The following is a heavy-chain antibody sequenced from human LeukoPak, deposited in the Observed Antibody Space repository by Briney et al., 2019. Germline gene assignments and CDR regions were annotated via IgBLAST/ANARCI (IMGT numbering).Heavy chain of an antibody. CDR1: GGSFSGYY. V-gene: IGHV4-34*01. CDR3: ARAQSQLWFYYYYYMDV. CDR2: INHSGST. Sequence: SETLSLTCAVYGGSFSGYYWSWIRQPPGKGLEWIGEINHSGSTNYNPSLKSRVTISVDTSKNQFSLKLSSVTAADTAVYYCARAQSQLWFYYYYYMDVWGKGTTVTVSS. J-gene: IGHJ6*03. D-gene: IGHD5-18*01.